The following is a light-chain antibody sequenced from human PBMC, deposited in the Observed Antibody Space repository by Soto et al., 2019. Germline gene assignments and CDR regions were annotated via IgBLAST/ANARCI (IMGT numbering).Light chain of an antibody. Sequence: EIVMTQSPDTLSVSPGETATLSCRASESVNSNLAWYQQKPGQAPRLLIHRASTRATGIAARFSGSGSGTEYTLTISSLQSEDFAVYYCQQYNYWPSLGQGTKVDIK. CDR3: QQYNYWPS. V-gene: IGKV3-15*01. J-gene: IGKJ1*01. CDR2: RAS. CDR1: ESVNSN.